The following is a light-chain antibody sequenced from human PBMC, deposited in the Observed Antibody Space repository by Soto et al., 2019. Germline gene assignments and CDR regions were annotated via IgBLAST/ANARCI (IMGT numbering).Light chain of an antibody. CDR1: SSDVGGYNN. V-gene: IGLV2-11*01. J-gene: IGLJ1*01. Sequence: QSAPTQPRSVSGSPGQSVTISCTGTSSDVGGYNNVSWYQQHPGKAPKLMIYDVSKRPSAVPDRFSGSKSGNTASLTISGLQAEVEADYYCDSYAGISYVFGTGTKVTVL. CDR3: DSYAGISYV. CDR2: DVS.